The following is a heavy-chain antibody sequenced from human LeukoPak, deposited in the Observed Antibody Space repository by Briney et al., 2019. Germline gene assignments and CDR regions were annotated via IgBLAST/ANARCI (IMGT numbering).Heavy chain of an antibody. CDR3: ARVVGFGESGEYYLDY. V-gene: IGHV4-31*03. Sequence: PSETLSLTCTVSGGSISSGGYYWSWIRQHPGKGLEWIGYIYYSGSTYYNPSLKSRVTISVDTSKNQFSLKLSSVTAADTAVYYCARVVGFGESGEYYLDYWGQGTLVTVSS. CDR1: GGSISSGGYY. J-gene: IGHJ4*02. CDR2: IYYSGST. D-gene: IGHD3-10*01.